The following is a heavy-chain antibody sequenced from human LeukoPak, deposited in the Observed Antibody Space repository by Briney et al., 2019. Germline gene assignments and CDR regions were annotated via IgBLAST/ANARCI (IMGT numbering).Heavy chain of an antibody. CDR2: IKQDGSET. CDR1: GFSFSDHW. V-gene: IGHV3-7*01. Sequence: PGGSLRLSCAASGFSFSDHWMTWVRQAPGKGLEWVANIKQDGSETYYVDSVRGRFTISRDSAKNSLYLQMNSLRAEDTAIYYCARDPYDRGGYGAFDLWGLGTTITVSS. CDR3: ARDPYDRGGYGAFDL. D-gene: IGHD3-22*01. J-gene: IGHJ3*01.